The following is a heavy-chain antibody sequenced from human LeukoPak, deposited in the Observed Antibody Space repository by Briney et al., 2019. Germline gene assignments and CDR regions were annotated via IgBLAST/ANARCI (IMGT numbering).Heavy chain of an antibody. D-gene: IGHD6-19*01. CDR1: GGSFSGYY. J-gene: IGHJ4*02. V-gene: IGHV4-34*01. CDR2: INHSGST. Sequence: SETLSLTCAVYGGSFSGYYWSWIRQPPGKGREWIGEINHSGSTNYNPSLKSRVTISVDTSKNQFSLKLSSVTAAATAVYYCARGGVAVAGSGFRYWGQGTLVTVSS. CDR3: ARGGVAVAGSGFRY.